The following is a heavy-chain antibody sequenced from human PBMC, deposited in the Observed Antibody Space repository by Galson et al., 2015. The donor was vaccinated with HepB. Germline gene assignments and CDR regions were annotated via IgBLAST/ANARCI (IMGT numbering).Heavy chain of an antibody. CDR2: IIPIFGTA. V-gene: IGHV1-69*13. D-gene: IGHD2-21*02. Sequence: SVKVSCKASGGTFSSYAISWVRQAPGQGLEWMGGIIPIFGTANYAQKFQGRVTITADESTSTAYMELSSLRSEDTAVYYCTRGVVTAANEGGYGMDVWGQGTTVTVSS. CDR3: TRGVVTAANEGGYGMDV. J-gene: IGHJ6*02. CDR1: GGTFSSYA.